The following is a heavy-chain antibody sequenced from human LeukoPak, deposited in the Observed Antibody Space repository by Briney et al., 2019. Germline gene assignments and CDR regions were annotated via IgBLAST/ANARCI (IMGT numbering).Heavy chain of an antibody. Sequence: AGSLRLSCAASGFTFTNAWMSWVRQAPGKGLEWVGRIKSKTDGGTTDYAAPVKGRFTISRNDSKNTLYLQMNSLKNEDTAVYYCAARYNWNDLAYWGQGTLVTVSS. J-gene: IGHJ4*02. CDR3: AARYNWNDLAY. CDR1: GFTFTNAW. CDR2: IKSKTDGGTT. V-gene: IGHV3-15*01. D-gene: IGHD1-1*01.